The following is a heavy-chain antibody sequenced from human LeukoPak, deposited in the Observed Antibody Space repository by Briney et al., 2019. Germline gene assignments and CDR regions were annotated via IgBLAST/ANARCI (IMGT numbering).Heavy chain of an antibody. D-gene: IGHD4-17*01. Sequence: GASVKVSCKASGYTFTSCTMHWVRQAPGQRLEWMGWINAGNGNTEYSQKFQGRVTITADKSTSTAYMELSSLRSEDTAVYYCARGSNERGYGDFYYFDYWGQGTLVTVSS. CDR3: ARGSNERGYGDFYYFDY. CDR1: GYTFTSCT. CDR2: INAGNGNT. V-gene: IGHV1-3*01. J-gene: IGHJ4*02.